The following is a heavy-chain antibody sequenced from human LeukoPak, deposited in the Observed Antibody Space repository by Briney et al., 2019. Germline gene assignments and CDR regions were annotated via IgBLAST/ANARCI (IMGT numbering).Heavy chain of an antibody. J-gene: IGHJ4*02. D-gene: IGHD5-18*01. Sequence: GGSLRLSCAASGFTFDDYGMSWVRQAPGKGLEWVSGINWNGGSTGYADSVKGRFTISRDNAKNSLYLQMNRLRAEDTALYYCARGGGDVDTAIPPYFDYWGQGTLVTVSS. CDR2: INWNGGST. V-gene: IGHV3-20*04. CDR1: GFTFDDYG. CDR3: ARGGGDVDTAIPPYFDY.